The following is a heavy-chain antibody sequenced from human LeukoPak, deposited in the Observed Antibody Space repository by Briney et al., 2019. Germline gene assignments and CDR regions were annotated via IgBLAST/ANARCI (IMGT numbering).Heavy chain of an antibody. J-gene: IGHJ3*02. CDR2: IIPIFGTA. V-gene: IGHV1-69*01. CDR3: ASSSIVVVITNAFDI. D-gene: IGHD3-22*01. Sequence: VASVKVSCKASGGTFSSYAISWVRQAPGQGLEWMGGIIPIFGTANYVQKFQGRVTITADESTSTAYMELSSLRSEDTAVYYCASSSIVVVITNAFDIWGQGTMVTVSS. CDR1: GGTFSSYA.